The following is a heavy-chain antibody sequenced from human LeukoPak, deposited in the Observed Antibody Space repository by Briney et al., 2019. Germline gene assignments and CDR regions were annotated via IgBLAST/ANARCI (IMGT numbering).Heavy chain of an antibody. CDR1: GGSIGSSNW. J-gene: IGHJ4*02. V-gene: IGHV4-4*02. CDR3: ARRRAVAGPYFDY. D-gene: IGHD6-19*01. Sequence: SGTLSLTCAVSGGSIGSSNWWSWVRQPPGKGLEWIGEIYHSGSTDYNPSLKSRVTISVDKSKNQFSLKLGSVTAADTAVYYCARRRAVAGPYFDYWGQGTLVTVSS. CDR2: IYHSGST.